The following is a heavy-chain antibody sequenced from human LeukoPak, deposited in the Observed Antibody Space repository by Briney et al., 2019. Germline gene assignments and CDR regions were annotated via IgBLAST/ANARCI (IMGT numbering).Heavy chain of an antibody. D-gene: IGHD3-10*01. V-gene: IGHV3-15*01. CDR2: IKSKTDGGTT. CDR3: TTELHSMVRGATYAFDI. J-gene: IGHJ3*02. Sequence: GGSLRLSCAASGFTFSNAWMSWVRQAPGKGLEWVGRIKSKTDGGTTDYAAPVKGRFTISRDDSKNTLYLQMNSLKTEDTAVYYCTTELHSMVRGATYAFDIWGQGTMVTVSS. CDR1: GFTFSNAW.